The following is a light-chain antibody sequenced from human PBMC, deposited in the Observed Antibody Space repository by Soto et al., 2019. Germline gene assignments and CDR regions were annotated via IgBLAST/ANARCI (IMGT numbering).Light chain of an antibody. J-gene: IGKJ4*01. CDR3: QPHNNWPVVT. CDR1: RSISRN. V-gene: IGKV3-15*01. CDR2: GAS. Sequence: EMVLTQSLATLSGSPGERVTLSCRASRSISRNLAWYQQKAGQAPRLLIYGASTRATGIPDRFSGRGSGTEFTLTINGLQSEDFATYYCQPHNNWPVVTFGGGTRVEIK.